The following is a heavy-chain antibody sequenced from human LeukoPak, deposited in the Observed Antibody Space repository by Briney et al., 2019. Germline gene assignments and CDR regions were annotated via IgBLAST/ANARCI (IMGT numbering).Heavy chain of an antibody. CDR2: ITPNSGGT. J-gene: IGHJ5*02. Sequence: GASVKVSCKASGYTFTAYYVHWVRQAPGQGLEWMGWITPNSGGTKYAQKFQGRVTMTRDTSISTAYMELSGLRSDDTAVYCCARGFRLSAIEDWFDPWGQGTLVTVSS. D-gene: IGHD2-2*02. V-gene: IGHV1-2*02. CDR3: ARGFRLSAIEDWFDP. CDR1: GYTFTAYY.